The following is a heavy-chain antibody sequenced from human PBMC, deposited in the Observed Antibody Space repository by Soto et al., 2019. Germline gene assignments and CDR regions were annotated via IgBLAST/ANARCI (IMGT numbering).Heavy chain of an antibody. J-gene: IGHJ4*02. Sequence: GGSLSLSCAASGFTFSSYGMHWVRQAPGKGLEWVAVISYDGSNKYYADSVKGRFTISRDNSKNTLYLQMNSLRAEDTAVYYCADVDYWGQGTLVTVSS. V-gene: IGHV3-30*03. CDR1: GFTFSSYG. CDR2: ISYDGSNK. CDR3: ADVDY.